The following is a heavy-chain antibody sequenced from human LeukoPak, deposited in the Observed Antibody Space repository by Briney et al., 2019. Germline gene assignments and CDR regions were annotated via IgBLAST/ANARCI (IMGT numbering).Heavy chain of an antibody. CDR1: GFTFSSYA. CDR2: ISGSGGST. D-gene: IGHD2-15*01. CDR3: AKDVYCSGGSCCLDY. J-gene: IGHJ4*02. Sequence: GSLRLSCAASGFTFSSYAMSWVRQAPGKGLEWVSAISGSGGSTYYADSVKGRFTISRDNSKNTLYLQMNSLRAEDTAVYYCAKDVYCSGGSCCLDYWGQGTLVTVSS. V-gene: IGHV3-23*01.